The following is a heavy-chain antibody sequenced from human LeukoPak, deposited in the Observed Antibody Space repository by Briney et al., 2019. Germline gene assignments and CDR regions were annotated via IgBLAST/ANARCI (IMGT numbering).Heavy chain of an antibody. V-gene: IGHV1-69*13. CDR1: GGTFSSYA. CDR2: IIPIFGTA. Sequence: ASVKVSCKASGGTFSSYAISWVRQAPGQGLEWMGGIIPIFGTANYAQKFQGRVTITADESTSTAYMELSSLRSEDTAVYYCARGKGWRAHYYYYGMDVWGQGTTVTVSS. J-gene: IGHJ6*02. D-gene: IGHD3-3*01. CDR3: ARGKGWRAHYYYYGMDV.